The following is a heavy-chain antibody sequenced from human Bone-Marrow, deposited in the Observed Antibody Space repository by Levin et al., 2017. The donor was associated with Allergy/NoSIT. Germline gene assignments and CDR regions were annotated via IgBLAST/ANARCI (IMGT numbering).Heavy chain of an antibody. J-gene: IGHJ4*02. D-gene: IGHD5/OR15-5a*01. V-gene: IGHV3-43*01. Sequence: GESLKISCVVSGFTFDGYSMHWVRQAPGRGLEWVSLISWNGASTSYADSARGRFTISRDNTKNSLYLQMNSLRTEDTALYHCATSVSPTHIAIDSWGQGTLVTVSS. CDR1: GFTFDGYS. CDR2: ISWNGAST. CDR3: ATSVSPTHIAIDS.